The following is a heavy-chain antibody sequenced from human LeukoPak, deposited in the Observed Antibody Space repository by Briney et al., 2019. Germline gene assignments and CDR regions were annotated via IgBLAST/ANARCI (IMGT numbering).Heavy chain of an antibody. Sequence: PGGSLRLSCAASGFTFSSYWMYWVRQAPGKGLVWVSRINSDARNTNYADSVQGRFTISRDNAKNTLYLQMNSLRVEDTAVYYCAKDRRRGFGELLGAFDIWGQGTMVTVSS. D-gene: IGHD3-10*01. V-gene: IGHV3-74*01. CDR3: AKDRRRGFGELLGAFDI. CDR1: GFTFSSYW. CDR2: INSDARNT. J-gene: IGHJ3*02.